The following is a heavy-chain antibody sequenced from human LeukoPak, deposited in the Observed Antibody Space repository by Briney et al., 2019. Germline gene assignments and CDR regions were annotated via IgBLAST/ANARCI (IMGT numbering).Heavy chain of an antibody. CDR3: ARDRELTFDY. CDR2: INACNGNT. CDR1: GYTFTSYA. Sequence: ASVKVSCKASGYTFTSYAMHWVRQAPGQRQEGRGGINACNGNTKNSQKFQGRVTITRDTSASTAYMALSSLRSEDTAVYYCARDRELTFDYWRQGTLVTVSS. V-gene: IGHV1-3*01. D-gene: IGHD1-7*01. J-gene: IGHJ4*02.